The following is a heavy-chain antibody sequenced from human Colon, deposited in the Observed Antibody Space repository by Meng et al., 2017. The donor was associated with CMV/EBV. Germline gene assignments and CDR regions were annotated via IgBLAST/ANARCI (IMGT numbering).Heavy chain of an antibody. Sequence: KVSCKTSGYGFSNYWIGWVRQMPGKGLEWMGIIFPGDSDTRYSPSVQGQVTISADNSISTAYLQIKSLKASDTAIYYCARHHIIVRYGMDVWGQGTTVTVSS. CDR1: GYGFSNYW. V-gene: IGHV5-51*01. CDR3: ARHHIIVRYGMDV. CDR2: IFPGDSDT. J-gene: IGHJ6*02. D-gene: IGHD3-10*02.